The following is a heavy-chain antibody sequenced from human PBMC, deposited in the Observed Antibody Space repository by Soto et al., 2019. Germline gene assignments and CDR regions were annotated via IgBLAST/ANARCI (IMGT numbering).Heavy chain of an antibody. Sequence: SVMVSWKDSGGTISSYALSWARQSPGQGLEWMGGIIPIFGTANYAQKFQGRVTITANESTSTAYMELSNLRSEVTAVYFCQTQPCRRTLRSRGSCRMDY. J-gene: IGHJ4*01. CDR3: QTQPCRRTLRSRGSCRMDY. CDR2: IIPIFGTA. D-gene: IGHD3-10*01. V-gene: IGHV1-69*13. CDR1: GGTISSYA.